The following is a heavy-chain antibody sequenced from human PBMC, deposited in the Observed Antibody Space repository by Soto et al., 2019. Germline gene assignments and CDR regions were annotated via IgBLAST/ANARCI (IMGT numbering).Heavy chain of an antibody. CDR1: GGTFSSYA. CDR3: ARGRYYDSSGSDSYFDL. CDR2: SIPIFGTA. V-gene: IGHV1-69*12. J-gene: IGHJ2*01. Sequence: QVQLVQSGAEVKKPGSSVKVSCKASGGTFSSYAISWVRQAPGQGLEWMGGSIPIFGTANYAQKFQGRVTITADESTSTAYMELSSLRSEDTAVYYCARGRYYDSSGSDSYFDLWGRGTLVTVSS. D-gene: IGHD3-22*01.